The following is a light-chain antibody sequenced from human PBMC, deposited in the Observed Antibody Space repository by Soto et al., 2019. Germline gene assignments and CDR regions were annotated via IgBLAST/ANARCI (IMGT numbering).Light chain of an antibody. Sequence: DIVMTQSPATLSESPGERVTLSCRASQYINSNLAWYQQKPGQPPRLLIYDATSRATGIPSRFSGSGSGTDFTLTIISLQYEDFAVYFCQQYHDWPPLTFGGGTKVEIK. CDR1: QYINSN. V-gene: IGKV3D-15*01. J-gene: IGKJ4*01. CDR3: QQYHDWPPLT. CDR2: DAT.